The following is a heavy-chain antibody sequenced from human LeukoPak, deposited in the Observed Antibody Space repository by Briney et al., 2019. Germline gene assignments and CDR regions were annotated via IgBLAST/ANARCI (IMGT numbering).Heavy chain of an antibody. V-gene: IGHV3-7*01. J-gene: IGHJ3*02. D-gene: IGHD3-10*01. CDR3: AREGGGSGSDAFDI. CDR1: GFTFSSYW. CDR2: IKQDGSEK. Sequence: GGSLRLSCAASGFTFSSYWMSWVRQAPGKGLEWVANIKQDGSEKYYVDSVKGRFTISRDNAKNSLYLQMNSLRAEDTAVYYCAREGGGSGSDAFDIWGQGTMVTVSS.